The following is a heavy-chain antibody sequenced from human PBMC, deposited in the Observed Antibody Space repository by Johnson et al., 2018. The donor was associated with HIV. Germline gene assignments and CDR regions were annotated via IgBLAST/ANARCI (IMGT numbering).Heavy chain of an antibody. CDR3: ARDWGTVTSGFGAFDI. CDR1: GFTFSSYG. CDR2: IYSGGST. V-gene: IGHV3-NL1*01. D-gene: IGHD4-17*01. J-gene: IGHJ3*02. Sequence: QVQLVESGGGVVQPGRSLRLSCAASGFTFSSYGMHWVRQAPGKGLQWVAVIYSGGSTYYADSVKGRFTISRDNSKNTLYLQMNSLRAEDTAVYYCARDWGTVTSGFGAFDIWGQGTMVTVSS.